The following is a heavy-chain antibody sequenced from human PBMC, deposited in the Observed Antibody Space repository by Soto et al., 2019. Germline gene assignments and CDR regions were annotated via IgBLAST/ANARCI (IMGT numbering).Heavy chain of an antibody. V-gene: IGHV4-30-4*01. J-gene: IGHJ4*02. CDR1: GASVSSGDYY. CDR2: IYSSGGS. CDR3: VGTGTTDDY. Sequence: QVQLQESGPGLVKPSQTLSLTCTVSGASVSSGDYYWSCIRQPPGKGLEWIGYIYSSGGSYYNPSLKGRLTISIDTSKNQLSLKWNSVTVADTAIYYCVGTGTTDDYWGRGTLVTVSS. D-gene: IGHD1-1*01.